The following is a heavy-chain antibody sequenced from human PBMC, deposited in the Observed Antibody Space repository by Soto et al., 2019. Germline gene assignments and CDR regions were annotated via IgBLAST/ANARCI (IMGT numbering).Heavy chain of an antibody. CDR3: AKFRVNYGSEK. CDR2: ISEGGGGT. Sequence: GGSLILSCAASGFTFSTYPMTWVRQAPGKGLEWVSGISEGGGGTYYADSVRGRFTISRDNSNNTLYLQMNSLRVEDTAVYYCAKFRVNYGSEKWGQGTPVTVSS. D-gene: IGHD3-10*01. V-gene: IGHV3-23*01. J-gene: IGHJ4*02. CDR1: GFTFSTYP.